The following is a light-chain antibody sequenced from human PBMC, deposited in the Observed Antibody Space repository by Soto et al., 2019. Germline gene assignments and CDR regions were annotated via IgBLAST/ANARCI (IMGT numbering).Light chain of an antibody. J-gene: IGLJ1*01. CDR2: SNG. Sequence: QPVLTQPPSASGTPGQRVTISCSGSSSNIGSNTVNWYQQLPGTAPELLIYSNGQRPSGVPDRFSGSKSGTSASLAISGLHSEDEADYYCASCDDSQNGYVFGTGTKVTVL. V-gene: IGLV1-44*01. CDR1: SSNIGSNT. CDR3: ASCDDSQNGYV.